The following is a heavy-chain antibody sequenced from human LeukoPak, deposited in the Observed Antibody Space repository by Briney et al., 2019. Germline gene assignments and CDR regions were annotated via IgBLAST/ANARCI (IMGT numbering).Heavy chain of an antibody. J-gene: IGHJ4*02. D-gene: IGHD1-26*01. Sequence: MAWMNPNSANTGYAQKFQGRVTMTRHTSISTAYMELSSLRSEDTAVYYCASLGRVSRSYSYDYWGQGTLVTVSS. V-gene: IGHV1-8*01. CDR3: ASLGRVSRSYSYDY. CDR2: MNPNSANT.